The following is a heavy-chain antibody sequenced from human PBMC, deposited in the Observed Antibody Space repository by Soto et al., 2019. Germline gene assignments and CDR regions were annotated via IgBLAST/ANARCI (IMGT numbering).Heavy chain of an antibody. CDR3: ARDWTGDTRPCLDV. J-gene: IGHJ6*02. CDR2: FSGSGGST. Sequence: EVQLLESGGGLVQPGGSLRLSCAAAGFTFSNYALTWVRQSPGKGLEWVSTFSGSGGSTYYADSVRGRFTISRDNSKNTLFLQMNSLRVEDTAIYYCARDWTGDTRPCLDVSGQGTTVSVSS. D-gene: IGHD3-3*01. CDR1: GFTFSNYA. V-gene: IGHV3-23*01.